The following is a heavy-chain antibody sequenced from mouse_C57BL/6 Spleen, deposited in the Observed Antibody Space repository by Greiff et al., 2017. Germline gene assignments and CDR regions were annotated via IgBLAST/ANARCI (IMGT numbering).Heavy chain of an antibody. Sequence: LQESGAELVKPGASVMLSCKASGYTFTEYTIHWVKQRSGQGLGWIGWFYPGSGSIKYNEKFKDKATLTADKYSSTVYMELSRLTSEDSAVYFCARHEDRDYSNPFDYWGQGTTLTVSS. V-gene: IGHV1-62-2*01. CDR1: GYTFTEYT. D-gene: IGHD2-5*01. J-gene: IGHJ2*01. CDR2: FYPGSGSI. CDR3: ARHEDRDYSNPFDY.